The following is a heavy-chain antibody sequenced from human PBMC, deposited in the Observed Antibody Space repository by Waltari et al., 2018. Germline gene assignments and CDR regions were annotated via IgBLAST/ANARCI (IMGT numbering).Heavy chain of an antibody. CDR1: GFIFSNYE. J-gene: IGHJ1*01. CDR2: VSVSGKTM. D-gene: IGHD1-26*01. CDR3: ARAYSGSYYRYFEY. V-gene: IGHV3-48*03. Sequence: EVQLVESGGGLVQPGGSLRLSCAASGFIFSNYEMNWVRQTPGKGLEWVSYVSVSGKTMYNVDSVKGRFTISRDNAKNSLHLQRNSLRAEDTAVYYCARAYSGSYYRYFEYWGQGALVTVSS.